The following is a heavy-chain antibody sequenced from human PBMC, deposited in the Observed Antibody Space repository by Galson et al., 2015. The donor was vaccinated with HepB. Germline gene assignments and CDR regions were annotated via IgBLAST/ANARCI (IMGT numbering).Heavy chain of an antibody. CDR2: FDPEDGET. V-gene: IGHV1-24*01. Sequence: SVKVSCKVSGYTLTELSMHWVRQAPGKGLEWMGGFDPEDGETIYAQKFQGRVTMTEDTSTDTAYMELSSLRSEDTAVYYCATSGEYSSSWYGAFDIWGQGTMVTVSS. D-gene: IGHD6-13*01. CDR3: ATSGEYSSSWYGAFDI. J-gene: IGHJ3*02. CDR1: GYTLTELS.